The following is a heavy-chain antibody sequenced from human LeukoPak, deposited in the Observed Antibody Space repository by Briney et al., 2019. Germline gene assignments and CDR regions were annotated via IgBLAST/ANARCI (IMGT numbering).Heavy chain of an antibody. CDR1: GGSISSSSYY. D-gene: IGHD6-19*01. J-gene: IGHJ4*02. V-gene: IGHV4-39*01. CDR3: ARGEVSSGWYGGGYY. CDR2: IYYSGST. Sequence: SETLSLTCTVSGGSISSSSYYWGWIRQPPGKGLEWIGSIYYSGSTYYNPSLKSRVTISEDTSKNQFSLKLSSVTAADTAVYYCARGEVSSGWYGGGYYWGQGTLVTVSS.